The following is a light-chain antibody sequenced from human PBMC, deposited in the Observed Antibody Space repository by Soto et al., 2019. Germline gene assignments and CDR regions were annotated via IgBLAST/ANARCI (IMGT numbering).Light chain of an antibody. CDR1: QSVNSN. CDR2: GAS. Sequence: EIVMTQSPATLSVSPGESATLSCRASQSVNSNLAWYQQKPGQAPRLLIYGASTRATGLPARFSGRGSGTEVTLTISSRQSEDFAVYYCQQYNNWPPLTFGGGTKVEIK. J-gene: IGKJ4*01. CDR3: QQYNNWPPLT. V-gene: IGKV3-15*01.